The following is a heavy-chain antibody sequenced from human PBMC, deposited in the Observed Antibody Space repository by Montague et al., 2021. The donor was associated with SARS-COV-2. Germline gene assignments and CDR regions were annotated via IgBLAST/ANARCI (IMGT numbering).Heavy chain of an antibody. V-gene: IGHV4-34*01. J-gene: IGHJ4*02. Sequence: SETLSLTCAVYGGSFSDYYWSWIRQPPGKGLEWIGEINHRGTSKYNPSLESRVSISLDTSKNQFSLYLSSVTAAGTAAYYCARGRQHFNMIVVVMTGGEYYFDYWGQGTLVTVSS. D-gene: IGHD3-22*01. CDR2: INHRGTS. CDR3: ARGRQHFNMIVVVMTGGEYYFDY. CDR1: GGSFSDYY.